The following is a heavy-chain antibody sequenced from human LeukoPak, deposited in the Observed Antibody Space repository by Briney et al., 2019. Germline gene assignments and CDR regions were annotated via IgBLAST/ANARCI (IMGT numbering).Heavy chain of an antibody. J-gene: IGHJ6*02. CDR2: INPNSGGT. CDR3: AREDNRNYYYYYGMVV. Sequence: ASVKVSCKASGYTFTGYYMHWVRQAPGQGLEWMRWINPNSGGTNYAQKFQGRVTMTRDTSISTAYMGLSRLRSDDTAVYYCAREDNRNYYYYYGMVVWGQGTTVTVSS. CDR1: GYTFTGYY. D-gene: IGHD1-14*01. V-gene: IGHV1-2*02.